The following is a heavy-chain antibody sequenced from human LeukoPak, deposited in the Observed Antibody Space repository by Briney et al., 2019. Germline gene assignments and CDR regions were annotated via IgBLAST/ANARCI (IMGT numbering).Heavy chain of an antibody. V-gene: IGHV4-4*07. CDR1: SGSISSYY. CDR3: ASLYYGSGSFDY. D-gene: IGHD3-10*01. Sequence: PSETLSLTCTVSSGSISSYYWSWIRQPAGKGPEWIGRIYSSGTTNYNPSLKSRVTISVDTSKNQFSLKLSSVTAADTAVYYCASLYYGSGSFDYWGQGTLVTVSS. J-gene: IGHJ4*02. CDR2: IYSSGTT.